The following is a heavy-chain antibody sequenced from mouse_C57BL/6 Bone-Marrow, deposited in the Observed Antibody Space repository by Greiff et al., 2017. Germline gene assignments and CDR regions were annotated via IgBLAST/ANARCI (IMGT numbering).Heavy chain of an antibody. V-gene: IGHV3-6*01. Sequence: EVQLQESGPGLVKPSQSLSLTCSVTGYSITSGYYWNWIRQFPGNKLEWMGYISYDGSNNYNPTLKNRISITRDTSKNQFFLKLNSVTTEDTATCYRARDLLWSFDYWGQGTTLTVSS. J-gene: IGHJ2*01. CDR3: ARDLLWSFDY. CDR1: GYSITSGYY. CDR2: ISYDGSN. D-gene: IGHD2-10*01.